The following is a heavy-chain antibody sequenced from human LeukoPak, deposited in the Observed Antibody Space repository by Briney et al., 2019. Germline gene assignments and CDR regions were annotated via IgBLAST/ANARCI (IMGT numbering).Heavy chain of an antibody. CDR2: ISAYNGNT. J-gene: IGHJ4*02. CDR3: ARVMVSGDRPFDY. D-gene: IGHD2-8*01. CDR1: GYTFIDSY. Sequence: ASVKVSCKTSGYTFIDSYIHWVRQAPGQGLEWMGWISAYNGNTNYAQKLQGRVTMTTDTSTSTAYMELRSLRSDDTAVYYCARVMVSGDRPFDYWGQGTLVTVSS. V-gene: IGHV1-18*04.